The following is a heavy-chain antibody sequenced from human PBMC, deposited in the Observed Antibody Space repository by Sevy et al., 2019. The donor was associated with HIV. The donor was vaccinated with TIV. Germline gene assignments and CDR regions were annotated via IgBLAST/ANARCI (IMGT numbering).Heavy chain of an antibody. D-gene: IGHD6-6*01. CDR3: ARGSRSSIAARLTGDFDY. V-gene: IGHV3-48*02. CDR1: GFTFSSYS. CDR2: ISSSSSTI. Sequence: GGSLRLSCAASGFTFSSYSMNWVRQAPGKGLEWVSYISSSSSTIYYADSVKGRFTISRDNAKNSRYLQMNSLRDEDTAVYYCARGSRSSIAARLTGDFDYWGQGTLVTVSS. J-gene: IGHJ4*02.